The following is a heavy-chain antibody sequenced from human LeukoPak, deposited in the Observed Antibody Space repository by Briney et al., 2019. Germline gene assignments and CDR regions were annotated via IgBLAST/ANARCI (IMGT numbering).Heavy chain of an antibody. CDR1: GASISSYY. CDR2: IYYSGSI. D-gene: IGHD3-22*01. CDR3: ARENPSGYYNRPIDY. J-gene: IGHJ4*02. Sequence: SETLSLTCTVSGASISSYYWSWIRQPPGKGLEWIGDIYYSGSIKYNPSLKSRVTMSVDTSKNQFSLKLSSVAAADTAIYYCARENPSGYYNRPIDYWGQGTLVTVSS. V-gene: IGHV4-59*01.